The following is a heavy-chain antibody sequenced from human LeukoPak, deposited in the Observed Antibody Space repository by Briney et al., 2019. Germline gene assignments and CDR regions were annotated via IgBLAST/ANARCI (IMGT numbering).Heavy chain of an antibody. CDR2: IYTSGST. D-gene: IGHD2-15*01. Sequence: SQTLSLTCTVSGGSISSGSYYWSWIRQPAGKGLEWIGRIYTSGSTTYNSSLKSRIAISVDTSKNQFSLKLSSVTAADTAVYYCAGTRRYCSGGSCYNWFDPWGQGTLVTVSS. CDR3: AGTRRYCSGGSCYNWFDP. V-gene: IGHV4-61*02. J-gene: IGHJ5*02. CDR1: GGSISSGSYY.